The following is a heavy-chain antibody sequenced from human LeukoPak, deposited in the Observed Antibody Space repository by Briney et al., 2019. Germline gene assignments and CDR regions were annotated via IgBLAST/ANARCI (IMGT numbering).Heavy chain of an antibody. CDR2: IYYSGST. J-gene: IGHJ4*02. Sequence: SETLSLTCTVSGGSISSYYWSWIRQPPGKGLEWIGYIYYSGSTNYNPSLKSRVTISVDTSKNQFSLKLSSVTAADTAVYYCARHSPSYYYDSSGGHYFDYWGQGTLVTVSS. CDR1: GGSISSYY. D-gene: IGHD3-22*01. V-gene: IGHV4-59*08. CDR3: ARHSPSYYYDSSGGHYFDY.